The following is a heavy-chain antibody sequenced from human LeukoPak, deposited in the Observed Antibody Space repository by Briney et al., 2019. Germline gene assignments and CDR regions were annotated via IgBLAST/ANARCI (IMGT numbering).Heavy chain of an antibody. V-gene: IGHV3-23*01. CDR3: VKTQTHFGDYRRDY. J-gene: IGHJ4*02. CDR1: GFTVSSNY. Sequence: PGGSLRLSCAASGFTVSSNYMSWVRQAPGKGLEWVSAISDSGGSTYYAESVKGRFTVSRDNSKNMLYMQMNSLRAEDTAVYYCVKTQTHFGDYRRDYWGQGTLVTVSS. D-gene: IGHD4-17*01. CDR2: ISDSGGST.